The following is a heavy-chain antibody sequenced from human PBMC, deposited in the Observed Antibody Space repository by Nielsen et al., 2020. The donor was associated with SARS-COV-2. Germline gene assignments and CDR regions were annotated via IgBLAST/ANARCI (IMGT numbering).Heavy chain of an antibody. CDR2: ISYDGSNK. CDR3: AKEGIVVVPAAILSYYYYYYMDV. D-gene: IGHD2-2*01. Sequence: VRQAPGKGLEWVAVISYDGSNKYYADSVKGRFTISRDNSKNTLYLQMNSLRAEDTAVYYCAKEGIVVVPAAILSYYYYYYMDVWGKGTTGTVSS. J-gene: IGHJ6*03. V-gene: IGHV3-30*18.